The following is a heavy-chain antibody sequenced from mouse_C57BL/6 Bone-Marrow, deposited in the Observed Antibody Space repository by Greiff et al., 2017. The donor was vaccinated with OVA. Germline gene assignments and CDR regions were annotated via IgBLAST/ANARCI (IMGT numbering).Heavy chain of an antibody. J-gene: IGHJ4*01. V-gene: IGHV1-7*01. CDR3: ARDYYGSSYDHYYAMDY. CDR2: INPSSGYT. D-gene: IGHD1-1*01. Sequence: VQLQQSGAELAKPGASVKLSCKASGYTFTSYWMHWVKQRPGQGLEWIGYINPSSGYTKYNQKFKDKATLTADKSSSTAYMQLSSLTYEDSAVYYCARDYYGSSYDHYYAMDYWGQGTSVTVSS. CDR1: GYTFTSYW.